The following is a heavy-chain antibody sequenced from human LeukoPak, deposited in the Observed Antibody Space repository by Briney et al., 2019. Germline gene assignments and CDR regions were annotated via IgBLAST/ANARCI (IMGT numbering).Heavy chain of an antibody. CDR2: IYDSGST. V-gene: IGHV4-59*12. CDR3: TRDHGRSIVLQ. J-gene: IGHJ4*02. CDR1: RDSISGKY. Sequence: ETLSLTCTISRDSISGKYWSWIRQSPGKGLEWIGYIYDSGSTNYNPSLASRVTISVDTSKNQFSLRLTSVTAADTAVYYCTRDHGRSIVLQWGQGTLVTVSS. D-gene: IGHD1-26*01.